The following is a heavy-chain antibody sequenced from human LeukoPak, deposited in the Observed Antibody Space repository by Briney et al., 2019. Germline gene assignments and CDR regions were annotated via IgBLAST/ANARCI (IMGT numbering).Heavy chain of an antibody. CDR2: INPNSGGT. V-gene: IGHV1-2*02. Sequence: ASVKVSCKASGYTFTGYYMHWVRQAPGQGLEWMGWINPNSGGTNYAQKFQGRVTMTRDTSIRTAYMELSRLRSDDTAVYYCARIFRDGYNYVDYWGQGTLVTVSS. CDR3: ARIFRDGYNYVDY. D-gene: IGHD5-24*01. CDR1: GYTFTGYY. J-gene: IGHJ4*02.